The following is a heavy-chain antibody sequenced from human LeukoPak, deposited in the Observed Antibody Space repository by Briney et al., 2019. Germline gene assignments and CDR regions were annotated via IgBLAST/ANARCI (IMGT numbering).Heavy chain of an antibody. CDR1: GGSFSGYY. Sequence: SETLSLTCAVYGGSFSGYYWSCIRQPPGKGLEWIGEINHSGSTNYNPSLKSRVTISVDTSKNQFSLKLSSVTAADTAVYYCARDVRTVPYYYYGMDVWGQGTTVTVSS. V-gene: IGHV4-34*01. CDR3: ARDVRTVPYYYYGMDV. D-gene: IGHD4-17*01. J-gene: IGHJ6*02. CDR2: INHSGST.